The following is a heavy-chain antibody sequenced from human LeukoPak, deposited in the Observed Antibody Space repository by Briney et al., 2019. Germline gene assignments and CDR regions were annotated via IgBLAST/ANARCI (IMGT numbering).Heavy chain of an antibody. Sequence: GGSLRLSCAASGFTFSSYWMSWVRQAPGKGLEWVANINQDGGKKYYVDSVKGRFTISRDNTENPLYLQMNSLRAEDTAVYYCARAYQWRDFDYWGQGTLVTVSS. D-gene: IGHD6-19*01. CDR3: ARAYQWRDFDY. V-gene: IGHV3-7*01. CDR1: GFTFSSYW. CDR2: INQDGGKK. J-gene: IGHJ4*02.